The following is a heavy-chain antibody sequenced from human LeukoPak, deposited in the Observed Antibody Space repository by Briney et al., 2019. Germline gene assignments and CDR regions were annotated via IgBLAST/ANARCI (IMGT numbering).Heavy chain of an antibody. V-gene: IGHV4-39*01. CDR3: ARKYYDFWSGYYSKNAFDI. CDR2: IYYSGST. Sequence: SEALSLTCTVSGGSISSSSYYWGWIRQPPGKGLEWIGSIYYSGSTYYNPSLKSRVTISVDTSKNQYSLKLSSVTAADTAVYYCARKYYDFWSGYYSKNAFDIWGQGTMVTVSS. CDR1: GGSISSSSYY. J-gene: IGHJ3*02. D-gene: IGHD3-3*01.